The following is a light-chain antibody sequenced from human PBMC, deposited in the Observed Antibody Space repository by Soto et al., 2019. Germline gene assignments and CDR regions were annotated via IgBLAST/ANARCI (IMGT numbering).Light chain of an antibody. CDR2: AAS. J-gene: IGKJ1*01. Sequence: DIQMTQSPSSLSAYVADSATTTCRASHDIANYLAWYQHKPGRAPKLXIYAASFLQSGVPSRFSGSGAGTDFTPTISSLQLEDVSTYCCPKYNGAPWTFGQGTKVDIK. CDR1: HDIANY. CDR3: PKYNGAPWT. V-gene: IGKV1-27*01.